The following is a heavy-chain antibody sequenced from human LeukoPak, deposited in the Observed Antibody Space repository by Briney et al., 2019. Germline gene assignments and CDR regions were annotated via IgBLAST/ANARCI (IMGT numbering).Heavy chain of an antibody. Sequence: GGSLRLSCAASGFTFSSYSMNWVRQAPGKGLEWVSSISSSSSYIYYADSVKGRFTISRDNAKNSLYLQMNSLRAEDTAVFYCARDNWSKYYFDYWGQGTLVTVSS. CDR1: GFTFSSYS. J-gene: IGHJ4*02. V-gene: IGHV3-21*01. CDR2: ISSSSSYI. D-gene: IGHD1/OR15-1a*01. CDR3: ARDNWSKYYFDY.